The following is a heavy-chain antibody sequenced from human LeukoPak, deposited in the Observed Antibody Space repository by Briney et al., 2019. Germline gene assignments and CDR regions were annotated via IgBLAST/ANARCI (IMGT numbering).Heavy chain of an antibody. J-gene: IGHJ3*02. D-gene: IGHD3-22*01. Sequence: SGGSLRLSCAASGFTFNKYGMHWVRQAPGKGLEWVAVIWYDGSKKYYADSVKGRFTISRDNSKNTLYLQMNSLRAEDTAVYYCAKPHYYDSGGSYIAGAFDIWGQGTMVTVSS. V-gene: IGHV3-33*06. CDR2: IWYDGSKK. CDR3: AKPHYYDSGGSYIAGAFDI. CDR1: GFTFNKYG.